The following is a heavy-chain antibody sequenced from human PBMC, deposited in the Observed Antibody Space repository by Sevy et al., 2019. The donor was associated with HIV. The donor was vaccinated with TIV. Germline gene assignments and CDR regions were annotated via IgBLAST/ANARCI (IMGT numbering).Heavy chain of an antibody. J-gene: IGHJ6*03. Sequence: RGSLRLSCAASGFTFSSYAMHWVRQAPGKGLEWVAVISYDGSNKYYADSVKGRFTISRDNSKNTLYLQMNSLRAEDTAVYYCARDPPDYGGTHYYYYMDVWGKGTTVTVSS. CDR2: ISYDGSNK. V-gene: IGHV3-30-3*01. CDR1: GFTFSSYA. CDR3: ARDPPDYGGTHYYYYMDV. D-gene: IGHD4-17*01.